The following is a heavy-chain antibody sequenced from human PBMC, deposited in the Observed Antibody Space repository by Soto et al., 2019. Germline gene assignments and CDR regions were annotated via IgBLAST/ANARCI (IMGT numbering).Heavy chain of an antibody. J-gene: IGHJ3*02. CDR2: ISAYNGNT. CDR3: ARDGLQAALRHVTAFDI. Sequence: ASVKVSCKASGYTFTSYGISWVRQAPGQGLEWMGWISAYNGNTNYAQKLQGRVTMTTDTSTSTAYMELRSLRSDDTAVYYCARDGLQAALRHVTAFDIWGQGTMVSVS. V-gene: IGHV1-18*04. CDR1: GYTFTSYG. D-gene: IGHD2-2*02.